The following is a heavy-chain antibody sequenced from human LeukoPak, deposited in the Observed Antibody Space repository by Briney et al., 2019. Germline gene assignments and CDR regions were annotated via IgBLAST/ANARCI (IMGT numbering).Heavy chain of an antibody. CDR1: GGSFSDSY. Sequence: ASETLSLTCAVYGGSFSDSYWSWIRQPPGKGLEWIGEINHSGSTNYNPSLKSRVTMSVDTSKNQFSLKLNSVTAADTAVYYCARGELLATVVTPGGLTWSDSWGQGTLVSVSS. CDR3: ARGELLATVVTPGGLTWSDS. V-gene: IGHV4-34*01. D-gene: IGHD4-23*01. CDR2: INHSGST. J-gene: IGHJ5*01.